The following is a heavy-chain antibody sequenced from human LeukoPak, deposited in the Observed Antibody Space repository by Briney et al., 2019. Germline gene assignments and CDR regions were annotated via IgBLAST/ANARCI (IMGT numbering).Heavy chain of an antibody. V-gene: IGHV3-33*01. J-gene: IGHJ4*02. Sequence: GGSLRLSCAASGFTFSSYGMHWVRQAPGKGLEWVAVIWYDGSNKYYADSVKGRFTISRDNSKNTLYLQMNSLRAEDTAAYYCARNKHYYGSGSYYYYFDYWGQGTLVTVSS. CDR1: GFTFSSYG. CDR2: IWYDGSNK. D-gene: IGHD3-10*01. CDR3: ARNKHYYGSGSYYYYFDY.